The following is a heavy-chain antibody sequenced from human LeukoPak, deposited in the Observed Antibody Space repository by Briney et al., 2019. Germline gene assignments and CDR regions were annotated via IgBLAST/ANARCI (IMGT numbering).Heavy chain of an antibody. CDR3: ARHRPGPYDY. V-gene: IGHV4-30-4*01. CDR1: GGSINSGGYY. CDR2: IFYTGST. Sequence: SETLSLTCSVSGGSINSGGYYWSWVRQPPGGGLEWIGYIFYTGSTYYNPSLKSRVTISVDTSNNQFSLKLSSVTAADTALYYCARHRPGPYDYWGQGTLVTVSS. J-gene: IGHJ4*02.